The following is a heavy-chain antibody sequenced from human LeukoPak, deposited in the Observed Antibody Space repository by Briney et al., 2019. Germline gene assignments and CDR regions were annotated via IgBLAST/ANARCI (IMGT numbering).Heavy chain of an antibody. D-gene: IGHD5-12*01. Sequence: ASVKVSCKASGYTFTSYDINWVRQATGQGLEWMGWMNPNSGNTGYAQKFQGRVTMTRDTSISTAYMELSRLRSDDTAVYYCARQKYSGYDFVHDYWGQGTLVTVSS. CDR2: MNPNSGNT. CDR3: ARQKYSGYDFVHDY. J-gene: IGHJ4*02. CDR1: GYTFTSYD. V-gene: IGHV1-8*01.